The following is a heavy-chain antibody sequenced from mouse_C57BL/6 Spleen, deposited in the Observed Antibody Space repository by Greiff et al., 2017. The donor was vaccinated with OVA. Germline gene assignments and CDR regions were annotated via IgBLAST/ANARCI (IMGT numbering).Heavy chain of an antibody. J-gene: IGHJ4*01. CDR3: ARGGYYKNYAMDY. CDR1: GYSITSGYD. D-gene: IGHD2-3*01. CDR2: ISYSGST. V-gene: IGHV3-1*01. Sequence: EVKVEESGPGMVKPSQSLSLTCTVTGYSITSGYDWHWIRHFPGNKLEWMGYISYSGSTNYNPSLKSRISITHDTSKNTFFLKLNSVTTEDTATYYGARGGYYKNYAMDYWGQGTSVTVSS.